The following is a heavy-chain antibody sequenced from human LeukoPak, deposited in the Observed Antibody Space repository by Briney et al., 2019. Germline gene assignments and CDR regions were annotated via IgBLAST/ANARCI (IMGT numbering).Heavy chain of an antibody. D-gene: IGHD6-6*01. CDR1: GYTFTSYG. J-gene: IGHJ4*02. CDR2: ISAYNGNT. Sequence: ASVKVSCKASGYTFTSYGISWVRQAPGQGLEWMGWISAYNGNTNYAQKFQGRVTMTRDTSISTAYMELSRLRSDDTAVYYCARGEYVAARPPGNYWGQGTLVTVSS. CDR3: ARGEYVAARPPGNY. V-gene: IGHV1-18*01.